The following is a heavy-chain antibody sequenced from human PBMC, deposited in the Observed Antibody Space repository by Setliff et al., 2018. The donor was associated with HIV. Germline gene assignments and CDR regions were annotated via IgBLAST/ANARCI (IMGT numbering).Heavy chain of an antibody. CDR1: GYSIISSNW. CDR2: INHNELT. Sequence: SETLSLTCVVSGYSIISSNWWGWMRQPPGKGLEWIGYINHNELTYYNPSLKRRIIMSVDTSKKHLSLKLSSVTAVDTAVYFCARISNGFEPNAFDTWGRGTMVTVSS. CDR3: ARISNGFEPNAFDT. J-gene: IGHJ3*02. V-gene: IGHV4-28*01. D-gene: IGHD3-22*01.